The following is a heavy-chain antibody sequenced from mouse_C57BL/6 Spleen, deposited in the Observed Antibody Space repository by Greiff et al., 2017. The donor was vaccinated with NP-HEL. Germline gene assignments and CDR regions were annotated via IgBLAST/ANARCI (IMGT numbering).Heavy chain of an antibody. J-gene: IGHJ4*01. CDR2: IHPNSGST. D-gene: IGHD1-1*01. V-gene: IGHV1-64*01. CDR3: ARSPPYGSSYDAMDY. Sequence: VQLQQPGAELVKPGASVKLSCKASGYTFTSYWMHWVKQRPGQGLEWIGMIHPNSGSTNYNEKFKSKATLTVDKSSSTAYMQLSSLTSEDSAVYYCARSPPYGSSYDAMDYWGQGTSVTVSS. CDR1: GYTFTSYW.